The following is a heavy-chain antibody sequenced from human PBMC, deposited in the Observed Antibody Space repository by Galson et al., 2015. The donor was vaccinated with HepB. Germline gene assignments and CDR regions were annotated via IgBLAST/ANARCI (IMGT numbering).Heavy chain of an antibody. D-gene: IGHD2-8*01. CDR3: ATVFTLTKKDYYMDV. J-gene: IGHJ6*03. V-gene: IGHV3-21*01. Sequence: SLRLSCAASTFSFSSYSMNWVRQAPGKGLEWVASIPSSGDYVFYADSVAGRFAVSRDKSKKSLFLQMNYLRAEDTAMYFCATVFTLTKKDYYMDVWGGGTTVTVSS. CDR1: TFSFSSYS. CDR2: IPSSGDYV.